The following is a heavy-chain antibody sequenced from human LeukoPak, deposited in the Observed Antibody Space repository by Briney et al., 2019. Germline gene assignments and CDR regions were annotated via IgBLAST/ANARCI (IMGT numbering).Heavy chain of an antibody. D-gene: IGHD5/OR15-5a*01. CDR1: GFTFSSSYS. CDR3: ARGDGVYVY. J-gene: IGHJ4*02. V-gene: IGHV3-21*04. Sequence: GGSLRLSCVASGFTFSSSYSLNWVRQAPGKGLEWVSSISSSSSYIYYADSVKGRFTISRDNSKNTVYLQMNSLRVEDTAVYYCARGDGVYVYWGQGTLVTVSS. CDR2: ISSSSSYI.